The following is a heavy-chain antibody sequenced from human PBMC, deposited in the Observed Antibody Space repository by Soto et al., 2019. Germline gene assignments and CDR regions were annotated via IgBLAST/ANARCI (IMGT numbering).Heavy chain of an antibody. CDR2: VSPNGQGI. J-gene: IGHJ4*02. V-gene: IGHV3-23*01. CDR1: GFTLRSYG. D-gene: IGHD1-1*01. Sequence: EVQLLESGGGLVQPGGSLRLSCAASGFTLRSYGMSWVRQAPGKGLEWVSAVSPNGQGIYYADSARGRFTISRDITKNTVFQHMDSLIAEHTGVHYCAKDRVYPLDHILYWVQGSLVTVS. CDR3: AKDRVYPLDHILY.